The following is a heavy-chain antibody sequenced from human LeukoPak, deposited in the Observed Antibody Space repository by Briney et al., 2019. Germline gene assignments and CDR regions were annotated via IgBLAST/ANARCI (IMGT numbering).Heavy chain of an antibody. CDR1: GDSISSSDYY. Sequence: SETLSLTCTVSGDSISSSDYYWSWIRQPPGKGLEWIGYIYYSGNTYYNPSLKSRVTISVGTSKNQFSLKLGSVTAADTAVYYCARVGTGRNYNNYGMDVWGQGTTVTVSS. CDR2: IYYSGNT. J-gene: IGHJ6*02. CDR3: ARVGTGRNYNNYGMDV. D-gene: IGHD1-7*01. V-gene: IGHV4-30-4*01.